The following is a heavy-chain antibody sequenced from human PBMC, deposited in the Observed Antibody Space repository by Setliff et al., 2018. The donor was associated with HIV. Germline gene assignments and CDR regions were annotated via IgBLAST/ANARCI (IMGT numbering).Heavy chain of an antibody. V-gene: IGHV4-34*01. J-gene: IGHJ4*02. D-gene: IGHD2-21*02. CDR3: ATTYCRGADCPQMYDY. CDR2: LNYDGVT. Sequence: PSETLSLTCAVYGGSFSGSYWSWIRQPPGKGLEWIGELNYDGVTNHNPSLRSRVTIPVDTSRKQWSLRLNSVTAADTAVYYCATTYCRGADCPQMYDYWGQGTLVTVSS. CDR1: GGSFSGSY.